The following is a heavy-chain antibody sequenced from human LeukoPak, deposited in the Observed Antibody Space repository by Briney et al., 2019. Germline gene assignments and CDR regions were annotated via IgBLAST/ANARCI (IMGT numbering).Heavy chain of an antibody. J-gene: IGHJ4*02. D-gene: IGHD2-2*01. CDR2: IYNSGTT. CDR3: ARSATLRGAIDY. V-gene: IGHV4-59*08. Sequence: KSSETLSLTCTISGGSISNYYCTWIRQPPGKGLEWVGYIYNSGTTIYNPSLESRVTISADTSKNQFSLKVNPVTAADTAVYYCARSATLRGAIDYWGQGTLVTVSS. CDR1: GGSISNYY.